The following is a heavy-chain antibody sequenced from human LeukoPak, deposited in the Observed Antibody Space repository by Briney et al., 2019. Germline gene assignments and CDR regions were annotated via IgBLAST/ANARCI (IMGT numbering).Heavy chain of an antibody. J-gene: IGHJ6*02. V-gene: IGHV3-23*01. Sequence: GGSLRLSCAASGFTFSNYGMSWVRQAPGKGREWVSVISGSGANPYYADSVKGRFTISRDNSKSTLYLQMNRLRAEVTAVYSCAYSGTKVGHYYYYGMDFWGQGTTVTVS. CDR1: GFTFSNYG. D-gene: IGHD3-10*01. CDR3: AYSGTKVGHYYYYGMDF. CDR2: ISGSGANP.